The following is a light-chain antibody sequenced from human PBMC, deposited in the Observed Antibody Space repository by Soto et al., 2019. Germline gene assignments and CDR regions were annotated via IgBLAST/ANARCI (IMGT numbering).Light chain of an antibody. Sequence: EIVLTQSPGTLSLSLGERATLSCRASQSVSSSYLAWYPQKPGQAPRLLTYGASSRATGIPDRFSGSGSGTDFTLTISRLEPEYFAVYYCQQYGSSPYTFGQGTRVEIK. CDR2: GAS. J-gene: IGKJ5*01. CDR1: QSVSSSY. CDR3: QQYGSSPYT. V-gene: IGKV3-20*01.